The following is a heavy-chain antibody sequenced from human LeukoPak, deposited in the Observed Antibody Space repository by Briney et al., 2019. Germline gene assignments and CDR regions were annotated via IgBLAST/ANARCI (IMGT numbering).Heavy chain of an antibody. J-gene: IGHJ4*02. V-gene: IGHV6-1*01. CDR2: IYYRSKWYS. CDR3: ARDRYDFWSAPGDY. CDR1: GDSVSTNSAA. D-gene: IGHD3-3*01. Sequence: SQTLSLTCVISGDSVSTNSAAWNWIRQSPSGGLEWLGRIYYRSKWYSDYAVSVKSRVSINPDTSNNQLSLQLKSVTPEDTAVYYCARDRYDFWSAPGDYWGQGTLVTVSS.